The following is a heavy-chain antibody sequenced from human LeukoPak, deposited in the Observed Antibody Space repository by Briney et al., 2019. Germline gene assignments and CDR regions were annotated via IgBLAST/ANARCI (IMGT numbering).Heavy chain of an antibody. J-gene: IGHJ3*01. D-gene: IGHD6-13*01. CDR3: ARDQYSSTWYRGAFDV. Sequence: PGGSLRLSCAASGFTFTTSWMHWFRQAPGKGLVWVSRIESDGTSTTYAGSVKGRFTISRDNAKNTLYLQMNSLRAEDTAVYYCARDQYSSTWYRGAFDVWGQGTMVSVSS. V-gene: IGHV3-74*01. CDR1: GFTFTTSW. CDR2: IESDGTST.